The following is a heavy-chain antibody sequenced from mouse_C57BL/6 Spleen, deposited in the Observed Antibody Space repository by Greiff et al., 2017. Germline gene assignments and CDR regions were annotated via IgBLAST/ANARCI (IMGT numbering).Heavy chain of an antibody. CDR1: GYTFTDYY. J-gene: IGHJ4*01. CDR2: INPYNGGT. CDR3: ARRWEGAMDY. Sequence: LKQSGPVLVKPGASVKMSCKASGYTFTDYYMNWVKQSHGKSLEWIGVINPYNGGTSYNQKFKGKATLTVDKSSSTADMELNSLTSEDSAVYYCARRWEGAMDYWGQGTSVTVSS. D-gene: IGHD2-3*01. V-gene: IGHV1-19*01.